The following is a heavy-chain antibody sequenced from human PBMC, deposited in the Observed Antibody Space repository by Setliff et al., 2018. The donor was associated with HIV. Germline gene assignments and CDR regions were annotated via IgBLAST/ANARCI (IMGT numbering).Heavy chain of an antibody. CDR3: ARGESTTWDLAEYFQH. D-gene: IGHD1-1*01. J-gene: IGHJ1*01. Sequence: PSETLSLTCSVSGVPVSSGGYYWSWIRQHPGKGLEWIGYVYYTGTAYFNPSLKSRITISVDTSENQFSLKLGFVTAADTAVYYCARGESTTWDLAEYFQHWGHGTLVTVSS. CDR1: GVPVSSGGYY. CDR2: VYYTGTA. V-gene: IGHV4-31*03.